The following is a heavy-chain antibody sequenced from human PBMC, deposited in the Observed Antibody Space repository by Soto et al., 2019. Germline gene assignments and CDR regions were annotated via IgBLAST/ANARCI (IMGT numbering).Heavy chain of an antibody. CDR1: GFTFSSYA. V-gene: IGHV3-30-3*01. D-gene: IGHD6-13*01. J-gene: IGHJ6*02. CDR3: ARDPSGIAAAGTPLTYYYGMDV. Sequence: GGSLRLSCAASGFTFSSYAMHWVRQAPGKGLEWVAVISYDGSNKYYADSVKGRFTISRDNSKNTLYLQMNSLRAEDTAVYYCARDPSGIAAAGTPLTYYYGMDVWGQGTTGTVSS. CDR2: ISYDGSNK.